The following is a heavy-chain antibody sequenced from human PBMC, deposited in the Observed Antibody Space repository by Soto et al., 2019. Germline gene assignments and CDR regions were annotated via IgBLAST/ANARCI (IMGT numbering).Heavy chain of an antibody. Sequence: PSETLSLTCTVSGGSISSYYWSWIRQPPGKGLEWIGYIYYSGSTNYNPSLKSRVTISVDTSKNQFSLKLSSVTAADTAVYYCARVEDYRTDPSVYNWFDPWGQGTLVTVSS. D-gene: IGHD4-17*01. V-gene: IGHV4-59*01. CDR1: GGSISSYY. J-gene: IGHJ5*02. CDR3: ARVEDYRTDPSVYNWFDP. CDR2: IYYSGST.